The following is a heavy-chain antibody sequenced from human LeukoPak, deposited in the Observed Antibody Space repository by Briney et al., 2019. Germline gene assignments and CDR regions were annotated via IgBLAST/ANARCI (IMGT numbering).Heavy chain of an antibody. V-gene: IGHV4-39*01. CDR2: IYYSGST. Sequence: SETLSLTCTVSGGSISSSSYYWGWIRQPPGKGLEWIGSIYYSGSTYYNPSLKSRVTISVDTSKNQFSLKPSSVTAADTAVYYCARQQAIPPLVDYFDYWGQGTLVTVSS. J-gene: IGHJ4*02. D-gene: IGHD2-21*01. CDR1: GGSISSSSYY. CDR3: ARQQAIPPLVDYFDY.